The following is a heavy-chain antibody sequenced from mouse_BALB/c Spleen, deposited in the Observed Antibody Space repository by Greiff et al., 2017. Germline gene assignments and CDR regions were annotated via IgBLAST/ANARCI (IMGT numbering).Heavy chain of an antibody. J-gene: IGHJ3*01. Sequence: QVQLQQPGAELVKPGASVKLSCKASGYTFTSYWMHWVKQRPGQGLEWIGEINPSNGRTNYNEKFKSKATLTVDKSSSTAYMQLSSLTSEDSAVYYCARSPAYWGQGTLVTVSA. V-gene: IGHV1S81*02. CDR2: INPSNGRT. CDR3: ARSPAY. CDR1: GYTFTSYW.